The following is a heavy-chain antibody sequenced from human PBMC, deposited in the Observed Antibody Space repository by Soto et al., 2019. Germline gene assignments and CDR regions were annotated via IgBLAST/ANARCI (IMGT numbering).Heavy chain of an antibody. Sequence: QVQLVESGGGGVQPGRSLRLSCAVSGFTLSSYGMHWVRQAPGKGLEWVAFSSEDESNKYYAVSVKGRFTIARDNSKNTLYLQMSSLRSDDTALSYCTKEADAFDVWGQGTMITVSS. CDR2: SSEDESNK. CDR1: GFTLSSYG. J-gene: IGHJ3*01. V-gene: IGHV3-30*18. CDR3: TKEADAFDV.